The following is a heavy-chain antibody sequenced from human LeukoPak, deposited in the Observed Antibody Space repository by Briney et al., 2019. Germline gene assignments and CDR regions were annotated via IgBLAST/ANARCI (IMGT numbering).Heavy chain of an antibody. D-gene: IGHD3-10*01. CDR2: INHSGST. CDR3: ARRRLRITMVRGVIKLIHHEAFDI. Sequence: PSETLSLTCTVSGGSISSSSYYWGWIRQPPGKGLEWIGEINHSGSTNYNPSLKSRVTISVDTSKNQFSLKLSSVTAADTAVYYCARRRLRITMVRGVIKLIHHEAFDIWGQGTMVTVSS. V-gene: IGHV4-39*07. J-gene: IGHJ3*02. CDR1: GGSISSSSYY.